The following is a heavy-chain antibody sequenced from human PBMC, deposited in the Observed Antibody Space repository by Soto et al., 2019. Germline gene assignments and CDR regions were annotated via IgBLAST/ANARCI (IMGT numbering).Heavy chain of an antibody. CDR3: ARDRGAVTGDYFDY. V-gene: IGHV3-11*01. Sequence: QVQLTESGGGLVKPGGSLRLSCAASGFTFIGLYMSWIRQAPGKGLEWVSCIDSSGVKKYYAESVRGRFTISRDNAKNSLYLQMNSLRAEDTAVYYCARDRGAVTGDYFDYWGQGTLVTVSS. J-gene: IGHJ4*02. D-gene: IGHD6-19*01. CDR2: IDSSGVKK. CDR1: GFTFIGLY.